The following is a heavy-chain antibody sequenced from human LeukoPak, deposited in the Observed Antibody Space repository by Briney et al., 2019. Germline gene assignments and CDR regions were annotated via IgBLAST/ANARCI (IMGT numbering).Heavy chain of an antibody. CDR3: VKDDAYYGSGSYYNRFDY. CDR1: GFTFSSYA. V-gene: IGHV3-64D*09. J-gene: IGHJ4*02. CDR2: ISSNGGST. D-gene: IGHD3-10*01. Sequence: PGGSLRLSCSASGFTFSSYAMHWVRQAPGKGLEYVSAISSNGGSTYYANSVKGRFTISRDNSKNTLYLQMSSLRAEDTAVYYCVKDDAYYGSGSYYNRFDYWGQGTLVTVSS.